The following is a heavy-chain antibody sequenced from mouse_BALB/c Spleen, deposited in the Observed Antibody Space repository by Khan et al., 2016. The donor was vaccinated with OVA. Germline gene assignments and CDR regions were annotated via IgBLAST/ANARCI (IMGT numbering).Heavy chain of an antibody. J-gene: IGHJ3*01. CDR2: IWSGGTT. CDR1: GFSLTTYG. CDR3: ARNYDYDEGLAY. Sequence: VQLQESGPGLVQPSQSLSITCTVSGFSLTTYGVHWVRQSPGKGLEWLGVIWSGGTTDYSAAFISRLSITKDNSKSQVFFKMNNLQANDTAIYYCARNYDYDEGLAYWGQGTLVTVSA. V-gene: IGHV2-2*02. D-gene: IGHD2-4*01.